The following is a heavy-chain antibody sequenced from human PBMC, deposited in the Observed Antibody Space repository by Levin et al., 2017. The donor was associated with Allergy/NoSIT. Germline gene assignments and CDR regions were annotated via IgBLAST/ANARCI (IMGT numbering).Heavy chain of an antibody. CDR2: ISSSSSYI. J-gene: IGHJ4*02. V-gene: IGHV3-21*01. D-gene: IGHD3-9*01. CDR1: GFAFSTYS. CDR3: ARDPLTSHQTRFDY. Sequence: GGSLRLSCAASGFAFSTYSMNWVRQAPGKGLEWVSSISSSSSYIYYAGSVKGRFTISRDNAKDSLFLQMNSLRAEDTAVYYCARDPLTSHQTRFDYWGQGTLVTVSS.